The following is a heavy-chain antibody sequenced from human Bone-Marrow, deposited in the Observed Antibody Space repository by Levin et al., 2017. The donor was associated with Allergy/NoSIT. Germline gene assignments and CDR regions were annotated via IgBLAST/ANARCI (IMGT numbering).Heavy chain of an antibody. CDR2: IYYSGST. Sequence: SETLSLTCTVSGGSISSSSYYWGWIRQPPGKGLEWIGTIYYSGSTYYNPSLKSRVTISIDMSKNQFSLKLSSVTAADTAVYYCAREGAYDGPSDDSGMDVWGQGTTVTVSS. V-gene: IGHV4-39*07. CDR1: GGSISSSSYY. J-gene: IGHJ6*02. CDR3: AREGAYDGPSDDSGMDV. D-gene: IGHD5-12*01.